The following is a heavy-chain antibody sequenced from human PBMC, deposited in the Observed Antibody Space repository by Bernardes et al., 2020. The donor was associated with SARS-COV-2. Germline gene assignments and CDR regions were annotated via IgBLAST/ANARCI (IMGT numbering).Heavy chain of an antibody. D-gene: IGHD3-22*01. CDR2: IKSNLDGGAT. CDR1: GFTFINAW. V-gene: IGHV3-15*01. Sequence: GGSLRLSCAASGFTFINAWMSWVRQAPGKGLEWVGRIKSNLDGGATDYAAPVKGRFTISRDDSKDMVYLQMNSLKTEDTAVYYCTTPGGWLFSPTNWGQGTLLTVSS. J-gene: IGHJ4*02. CDR3: TTPGGWLFSPTN.